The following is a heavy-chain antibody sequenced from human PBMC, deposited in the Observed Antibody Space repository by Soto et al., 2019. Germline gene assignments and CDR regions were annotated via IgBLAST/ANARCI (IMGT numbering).Heavy chain of an antibody. CDR2: FSVYNGNT. Sequence: QVRLVQSGAELKKPGASVKVSCKASGNPFISYAISWVRQAPGQGLEWMGRFSVYNGNTSYAQKFHDRLTVTPETSTTPAYMELRSLRSDDTAVYYCVCTCTGSSCSDYWGQGTLVTVSS. V-gene: IGHV1-18*04. CDR1: GNPFISYA. J-gene: IGHJ4*02. CDR3: VCTCTGSSCSDY. D-gene: IGHD2-15*01.